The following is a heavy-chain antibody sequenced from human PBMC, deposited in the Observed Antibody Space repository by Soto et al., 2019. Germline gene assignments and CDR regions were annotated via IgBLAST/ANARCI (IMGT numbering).Heavy chain of an antibody. D-gene: IGHD3-3*01. J-gene: IGHJ6*02. Sequence: QVQLVQSGAEVKKPGSSVKVSCKASGGTFSSYAISWVRQAPGQGLEWMGGIIPIFGTANYAQKFQGRVTITADESTSTAYMELSSLRSEDTAVYYCAGSLKVFGVVPRYYYGMDVWGQGTTVTVSS. CDR2: IIPIFGTA. CDR1: GGTFSSYA. CDR3: AGSLKVFGVVPRYYYGMDV. V-gene: IGHV1-69*01.